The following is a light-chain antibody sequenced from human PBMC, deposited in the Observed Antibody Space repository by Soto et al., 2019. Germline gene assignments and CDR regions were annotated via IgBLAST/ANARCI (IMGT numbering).Light chain of an antibody. CDR3: QQCNSWPPVT. Sequence: DIVFTQSPATLSLSPGERATLSCRASQSVSNRIAWYQQTPGQAPRLLIYSASTRANGIPARFSGSGSGTEFTLTIDSLQSEDFAVYDCQQCNSWPPVTFCGGTKVDIK. CDR2: SAS. V-gene: IGKV3-15*01. CDR1: QSVSNR. J-gene: IGKJ4*01.